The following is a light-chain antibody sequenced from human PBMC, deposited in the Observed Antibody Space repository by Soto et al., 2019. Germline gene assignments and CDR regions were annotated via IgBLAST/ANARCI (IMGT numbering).Light chain of an antibody. CDR1: QSVSSN. V-gene: IGKV3-15*01. J-gene: IGKJ2*01. Sequence: EILMTQSQATLSVSPGERATLSCRASQSVSSNLAWYQQKPGQAPRLLIYGASTRATGIPARFSGSGSGTEFTLTISSLQSEDFAVYYWQQYNNWPPYTCGQGTKLEIK. CDR2: GAS. CDR3: QQYNNWPPYT.